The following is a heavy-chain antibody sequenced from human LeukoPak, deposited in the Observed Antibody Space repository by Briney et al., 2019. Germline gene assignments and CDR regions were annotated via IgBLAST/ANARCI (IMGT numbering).Heavy chain of an antibody. CDR1: GDPMRRYY. J-gene: IGHJ4*02. D-gene: IGHD3-16*01. CDR2: INYSRRT. Sequence: SETLSLTCTVSGDPMRRYYWSWIRQPPGKGLEWIGYINYSRRTHYTPSLRCRVHMSVATSKNKFSLNLSSVTAADTAVYYCARGGKYYDYVWGSYIFDYWGQGTLVTVSS. CDR3: ARGGKYYDYVWGSYIFDY. V-gene: IGHV4-59*01.